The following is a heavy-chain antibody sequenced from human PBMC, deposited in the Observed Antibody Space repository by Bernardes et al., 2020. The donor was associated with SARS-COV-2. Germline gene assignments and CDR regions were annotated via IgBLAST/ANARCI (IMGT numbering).Heavy chain of an antibody. D-gene: IGHD3-10*01. V-gene: IGHV3-23*01. Sequence: GGSLRLSCAASGFTFTSFAMSWVRQPPGKGLEWVSAISGSGGRTYYADSVKGQFTISRDNFNNMVHLQMNSLRAEDTAVYYCAKGLSLDYGSGTDLPPTRPNWFDPWGQGTLVIVAS. J-gene: IGHJ5*02. CDR3: AKGLSLDYGSGTDLPPTRPNWFDP. CDR2: ISGSGGRT. CDR1: GFTFTSFA.